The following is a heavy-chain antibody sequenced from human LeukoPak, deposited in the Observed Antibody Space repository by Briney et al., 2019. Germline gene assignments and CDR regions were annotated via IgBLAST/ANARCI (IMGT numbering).Heavy chain of an antibody. J-gene: IGHJ5*01. CDR1: GYTFTNYG. CDR3: ARGVYSGWYTHNWLDS. D-gene: IGHD6-19*01. V-gene: IGHV1-2*02. Sequence: ASVKVSCKASGYTFTNYGISWVRQAPGQGLEWMGWINPHNGDTNYEQMFQGRVTMTRDTSISTAYMELSSLRSDDTAVYYCARGVYSGWYTHNWLDSWGQGTLVIVSS. CDR2: INPHNGDT.